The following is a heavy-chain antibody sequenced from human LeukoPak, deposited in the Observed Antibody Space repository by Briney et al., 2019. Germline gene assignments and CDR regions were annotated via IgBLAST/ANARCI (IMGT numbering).Heavy chain of an antibody. V-gene: IGHV4-34*01. CDR1: GGSFSGYY. CDR3: ARGPKTYFFYSGSYYY. CDR2: INHSGST. Sequence: SETLSLTCAAYGGSFSGYYWSWIRQPPGKGLEWIGEINHSGSTNYNPSLKSRVTISVDTSKNQFSLKLSSVTAADTAVYYCARGPKTYFFYSGSYYYWGQGTLVTVSS. D-gene: IGHD1-26*01. J-gene: IGHJ4*02.